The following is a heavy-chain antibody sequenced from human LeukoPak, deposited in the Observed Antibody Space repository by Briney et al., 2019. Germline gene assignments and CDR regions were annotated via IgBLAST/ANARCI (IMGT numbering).Heavy chain of an antibody. J-gene: IGHJ4*02. V-gene: IGHV5-51*01. CDR1: GYSFTTYW. CDR2: IYPGDSHT. CDR3: ARILSSTWYRSPFDY. Sequence: GEFLKISCKGSGYSFTTYWIGWVRQMPGKGLEWMGIIYPGDSHTGYSPSFQGQVTISADKSISTAYLQWSSLKASDTAIYYCARILSSTWYRSPFDYWGQGTLVTVSS. D-gene: IGHD6-13*01.